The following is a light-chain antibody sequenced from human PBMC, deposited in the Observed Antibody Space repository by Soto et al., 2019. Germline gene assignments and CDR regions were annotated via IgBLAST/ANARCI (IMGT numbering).Light chain of an antibody. J-gene: IGKJ1*01. CDR2: GAS. Sequence: EIVLTQSPATLSSFPGDRVTLSFRASQYINTRLAWYQHRPGQAPRLLIYGASSRATGIPDRFSGSGSGTDFTLTITRLESGDFAVYYCQQYGSSPQTFGQGTKVDIK. V-gene: IGKV3-20*01. CDR3: QQYGSSPQT. CDR1: QYINTR.